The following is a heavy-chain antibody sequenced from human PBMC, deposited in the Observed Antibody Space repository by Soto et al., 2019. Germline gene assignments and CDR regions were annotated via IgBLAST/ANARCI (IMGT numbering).Heavy chain of an antibody. J-gene: IGHJ4*02. Sequence: ASVKVSCKASGYTFTGYYMHWVRQAPGQGLEWMGWINPNSGGTNYAQKFQGWVTMTRDTSISTAYMELSRLRSDDTAVYYCARMKAVAAPTGYFDYWGQGTLVTVSS. CDR2: INPNSGGT. CDR3: ARMKAVAAPTGYFDY. CDR1: GYTFTGYY. D-gene: IGHD6-19*01. V-gene: IGHV1-2*04.